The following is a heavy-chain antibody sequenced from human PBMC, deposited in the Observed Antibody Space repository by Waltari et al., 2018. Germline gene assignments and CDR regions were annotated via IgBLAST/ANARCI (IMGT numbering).Heavy chain of an antibody. J-gene: IGHJ6*02. D-gene: IGHD3-9*01. Sequence: EVQLVESGGGLIQPGGSLRLSCAASGFTVSSNYMSWVRKAPGKGVEWGSVIYSGGIPYYADSVKGRFTISRDKSKNTLYLQMNSLRAEDTAVYYCARDDDSPVASYGMDVWGQGTTVTVSS. CDR1: GFTVSSNY. CDR2: IYSGGIP. CDR3: ARDDDSPVASYGMDV. V-gene: IGHV3-53*01.